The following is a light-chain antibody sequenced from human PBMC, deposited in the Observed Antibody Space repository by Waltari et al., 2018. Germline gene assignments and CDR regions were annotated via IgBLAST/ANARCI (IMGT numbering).Light chain of an antibody. CDR1: SGPITNV. J-gene: IGLJ3*02. CDR2: VNSDGSH. CDR3: ETGGHGTWV. Sequence: QLVLTQSPSASASLGASVKLPCTLSSGPITNVIPWHQQQPGKGPRYLMKVNSDGSHRKGDDIPDRFSGSGSGPERYLTISSLQSEDEADYYCETGGHGTWVFGGGTKLTVL. V-gene: IGLV4-69*01.